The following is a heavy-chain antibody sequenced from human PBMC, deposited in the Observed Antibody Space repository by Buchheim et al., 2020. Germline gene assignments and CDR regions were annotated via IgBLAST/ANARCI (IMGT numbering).Heavy chain of an antibody. CDR1: GFTFSSYG. CDR3: ARVGPYSSSSYYYYYGMDV. Sequence: QVQLVESGGGVVQPGRSLRLSCAASGFTFSSYGMHWVRQAPGKGLEWVAVIWYDGSNKYYADSVKGRFTISRDNSKNTLYLQMNSLRAEDTAVYYCARVGPYSSSSYYYYYGMDVWGQGTT. D-gene: IGHD6-6*01. V-gene: IGHV3-33*01. CDR2: IWYDGSNK. J-gene: IGHJ6*02.